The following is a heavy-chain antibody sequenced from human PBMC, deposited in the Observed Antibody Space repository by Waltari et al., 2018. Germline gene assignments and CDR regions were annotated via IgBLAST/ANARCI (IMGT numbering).Heavy chain of an antibody. Sequence: QVQLVDPGGGGVQPGPPLRLSCAASGCTVSTCGMAWVRQAPVRGLELGADISKNGNTHSYAVPVNVRFANSKDDSKIQLYRQMTSLRPEYTSIYYCAKDLSITYSFDYWAQGTLVTVSS. V-gene: IGHV3-30*18. CDR3: AKDLSITYSFDY. J-gene: IGHJ4*02. CDR1: GCTVSTCG. D-gene: IGHD3-10*01. CDR2: ISKNGNTH.